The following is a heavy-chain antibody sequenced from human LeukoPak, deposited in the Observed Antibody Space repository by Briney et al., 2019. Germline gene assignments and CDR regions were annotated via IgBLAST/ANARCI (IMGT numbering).Heavy chain of an antibody. CDR3: TRTYYYDSSGYPPSRTRADY. Sequence: GGSLRLSCAASGFTFSGSAMHWVRQASGKGLEWVGRIRSKANSYATANAASVKGRFTISRDDSKNTAYLQMNSLKTEDTAVYYCTRTYYYDSSGYPPSRTRADYWGQGTLVTVSS. J-gene: IGHJ4*02. CDR2: IRSKANSYAT. CDR1: GFTFSGSA. D-gene: IGHD3-22*01. V-gene: IGHV3-73*01.